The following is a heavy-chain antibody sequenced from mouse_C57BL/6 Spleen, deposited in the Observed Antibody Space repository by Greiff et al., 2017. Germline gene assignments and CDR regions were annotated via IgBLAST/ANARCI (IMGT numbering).Heavy chain of an antibody. J-gene: IGHJ2*01. CDR3: TRRSHYFDY. CDR1: GYTFTDYE. CDR2: IDPETGGT. V-gene: IGHV1-15*01. Sequence: QVQLKESGAELVRPGASVTLSCKASGYTFTDYEMHWVKQTPVHGLEWIGAIDPETGGTAYNQKFKGKAILTADKSSSTAYMELRSLTSEDSAVYYCTRRSHYFDYWGQGTTLTVSS.